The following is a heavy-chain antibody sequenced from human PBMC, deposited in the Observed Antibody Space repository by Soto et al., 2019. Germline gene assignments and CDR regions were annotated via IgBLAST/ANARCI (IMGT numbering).Heavy chain of an antibody. V-gene: IGHV4-34*01. CDR3: ARGPYGAYFDY. CDR2: INHSGST. CDR1: GGSFSGYY. Sequence: PSETLSLTCAVYGGSFSGYYWSWIRQPPGKGLEWIGEINHSGSTNYNPSLKSRVTISVDTSKNQFSLKLGSVTAADTAVYYCARGPYGAYFDYWGQGTLVTVSS. J-gene: IGHJ4*02. D-gene: IGHD4-17*01.